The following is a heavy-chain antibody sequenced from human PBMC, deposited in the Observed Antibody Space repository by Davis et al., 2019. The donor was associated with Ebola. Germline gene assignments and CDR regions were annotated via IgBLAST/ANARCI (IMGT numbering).Heavy chain of an antibody. D-gene: IGHD1-26*01. V-gene: IGHV3-15*06. CDR2: IKSKIDGGTT. CDR3: TRGTGTYD. J-gene: IGHJ4*02. CDR1: GFTFASAW. Sequence: PGGSLRLSCAASGFTFASAWMSWVRQAPGKRLEWVGRIKSKIDGGTTHYAARVKGRFTISRDDSKHTLYLQMNRLKTEDTALYYCTRGTGTYDWGQGTLVTFST.